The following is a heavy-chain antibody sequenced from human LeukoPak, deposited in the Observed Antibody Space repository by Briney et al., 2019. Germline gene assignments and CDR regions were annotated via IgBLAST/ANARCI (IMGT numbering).Heavy chain of an antibody. CDR3: ARVGYGDYKEK. Sequence: SETLSLTCAVYGGSFSGYYWSWIRQPPGKGLEWIGEINHSGSTNYNPSLKSRVTISVDTSKNQFSLKLSSVTAADTAVYYCARVGYGDYKEKWGQGTLVTVSS. V-gene: IGHV4-34*01. CDR2: INHSGST. J-gene: IGHJ4*02. D-gene: IGHD4-17*01. CDR1: GGSFSGYY.